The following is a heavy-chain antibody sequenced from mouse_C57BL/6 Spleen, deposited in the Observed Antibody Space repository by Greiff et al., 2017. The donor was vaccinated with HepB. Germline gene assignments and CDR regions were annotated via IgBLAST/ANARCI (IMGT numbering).Heavy chain of an antibody. D-gene: IGHD4-1*01. CDR1: GFTFSSYA. Sequence: DVKLVESGGGLVKPGGSLKLSCAASGFTFSSYAMSWVRQTPEKRLEWVATISDGGSYTYYPDNVKGRFTISRDNAKNNLYLQMSHLKSEDTAMYYCARDPGTGNPLYAMDYWGQGTSVTVSS. CDR3: ARDPGTGNPLYAMDY. V-gene: IGHV5-4*01. CDR2: ISDGGSYT. J-gene: IGHJ4*01.